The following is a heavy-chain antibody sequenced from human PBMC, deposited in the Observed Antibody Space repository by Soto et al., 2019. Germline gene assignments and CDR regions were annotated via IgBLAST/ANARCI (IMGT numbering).Heavy chain of an antibody. CDR2: ISYDGSNK. Sequence: PVWSLRLPCAASGFTFSSYGMHWGRQAPGKGLEWVAVISYDGSNKYYADSVKGRFTISRDNSKNTLYLQMNSLRAEDTAVYYCAKVSDRGIVGATAAFDIWGQGTMVPVSS. V-gene: IGHV3-30*18. CDR1: GFTFSSYG. J-gene: IGHJ3*02. D-gene: IGHD1-26*01. CDR3: AKVSDRGIVGATAAFDI.